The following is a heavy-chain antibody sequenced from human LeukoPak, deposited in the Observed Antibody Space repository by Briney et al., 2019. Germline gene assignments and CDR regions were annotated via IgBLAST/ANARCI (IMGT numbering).Heavy chain of an antibody. Sequence: QSGGSLRLSCAASGFTFSSYAMSWVRQAPGKGLEWVSAISGSGGSTYYADSVKGRFTISRDNSKNTLYLQMNSLRAEDTAVYYCAKAIDSEERWLQSLFDYYYGMDVWGQGTTVTVSS. J-gene: IGHJ6*02. D-gene: IGHD5-24*01. CDR2: ISGSGGST. V-gene: IGHV3-23*01. CDR1: GFTFSSYA. CDR3: AKAIDSEERWLQSLFDYYYGMDV.